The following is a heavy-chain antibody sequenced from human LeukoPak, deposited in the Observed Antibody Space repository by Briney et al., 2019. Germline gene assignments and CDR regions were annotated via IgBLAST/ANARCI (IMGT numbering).Heavy chain of an antibody. CDR2: ISYDGSNK. Sequence: GRSLRLSCAASGFTFSSYAMHWVRQAPDKGLEWVAVISYDGSNKYYADSVKGRFTISRDNSKNTLYLQMNGLRAEDTAVYYCARSISGYCSGGSCYGAYYYYGMDVWGQGTTVTVSS. J-gene: IGHJ6*02. CDR1: GFTFSSYA. CDR3: ARSISGYCSGGSCYGAYYYYGMDV. D-gene: IGHD2-15*01. V-gene: IGHV3-30-3*01.